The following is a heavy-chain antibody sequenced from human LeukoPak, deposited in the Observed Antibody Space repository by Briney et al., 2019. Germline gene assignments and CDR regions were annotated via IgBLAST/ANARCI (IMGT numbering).Heavy chain of an antibody. V-gene: IGHV3-21*01. J-gene: IGHJ4*02. CDR1: GFTFSSYS. Sequence: GGSLRLSCAASGFTFSSYSMNWVRQAPGKGLEWVSSISSSSSYIYYADSVKGRFTISRDNAKNSLYLQMNSLRAEDTAVYYCARDEGIAVALKDYWGQGTLVTVSS. CDR2: ISSSSSYI. CDR3: ARDEGIAVALKDY. D-gene: IGHD6-19*01.